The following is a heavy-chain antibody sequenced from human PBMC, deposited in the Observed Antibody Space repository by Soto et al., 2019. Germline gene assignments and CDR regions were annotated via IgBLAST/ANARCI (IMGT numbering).Heavy chain of an antibody. CDR2: ISADNGNT. J-gene: IGHJ6*02. D-gene: IGHD3-10*01. V-gene: IGHV1-18*01. CDR3: ASFSNYYYGSGSYYNVPYYYYYGMNV. CDR1: GYTFSNYA. Sequence: GASVKVSCKASGYTFSNYAIHWVRQAPGQRLEWMGWISADNGNTNYAQKLQGRVTMTTDTSTSTAYMELRSLRSDDTAVYYCASFSNYYYGSGSYYNVPYYYYYGMNVWGQGTTVTVSS.